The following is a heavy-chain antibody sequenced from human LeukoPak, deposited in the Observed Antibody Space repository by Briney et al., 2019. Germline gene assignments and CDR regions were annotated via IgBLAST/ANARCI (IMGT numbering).Heavy chain of an antibody. CDR1: GGSFSGYY. V-gene: IGHV4-34*01. Sequence: SETLSLTCAVYGGSFSGYYWSWIRQPPGKGLEWIGSIYHSGITFYNPSLKSRVTISVDTSKNQFSLKLTSVTAADTAVYYCARGGPYYYGSGTYYGFDYWGQGTLVTVSS. D-gene: IGHD3-10*01. CDR2: IYHSGIT. CDR3: ARGGPYYYGSGTYYGFDY. J-gene: IGHJ4*02.